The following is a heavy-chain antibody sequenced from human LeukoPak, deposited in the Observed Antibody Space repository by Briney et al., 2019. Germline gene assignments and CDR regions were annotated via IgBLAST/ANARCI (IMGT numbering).Heavy chain of an antibody. J-gene: IGHJ6*02. V-gene: IGHV3-74*01. CDR2: INSDGGST. CDR3: ARDYYGSGRGREYYYYGMAV. CDR1: GFTFSSYW. D-gene: IGHD3-10*01. Sequence: GGSLRLSCAASGFTFSSYWMHWVRQAPGKGLVWVSRINSDGGSTSYADSVKGRFTTSRDNAKNTLYLQMNSLRAEDTAVYYCARDYYGSGRGREYYYYGMAVWGQGTTVTVSS.